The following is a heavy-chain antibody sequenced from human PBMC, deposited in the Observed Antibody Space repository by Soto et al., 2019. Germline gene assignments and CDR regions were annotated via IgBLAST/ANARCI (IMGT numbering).Heavy chain of an antibody. J-gene: IGHJ4*01. Sequence: EVQLVESGGGLVKPGGSLRLSCAASGFTFSNVWMIWVRQAPGKGLEWVGRIKSKKDGETIDYAAPVKGRFTISRADLKNTLYLQMNSLKTEDTAVYFCTTGACMSGWVFDSWGHGTLVTVSS. CDR1: GFTFSNVW. D-gene: IGHD3-3*01. CDR3: TTGACMSGWVFDS. CDR2: IKSKKDGETI. V-gene: IGHV3-15*01.